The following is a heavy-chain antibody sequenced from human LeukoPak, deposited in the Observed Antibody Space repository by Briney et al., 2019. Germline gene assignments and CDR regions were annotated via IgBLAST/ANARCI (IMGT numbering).Heavy chain of an antibody. V-gene: IGHV1-2*02. D-gene: IGHD3/OR15-3a*01. J-gene: IGHJ4*02. Sequence: GASVKVSCKASGYTFTGYSIYWVRQAPGQGLEWMGGINPNSGDTNFAQKFQGRVTMTRDTSISTAYMELSGLRSDDTAIYYCARGYVWIEMGLGCWGQGTLVTVSS. CDR2: INPNSGDT. CDR1: GYTFTGYS. CDR3: ARGYVWIEMGLGC.